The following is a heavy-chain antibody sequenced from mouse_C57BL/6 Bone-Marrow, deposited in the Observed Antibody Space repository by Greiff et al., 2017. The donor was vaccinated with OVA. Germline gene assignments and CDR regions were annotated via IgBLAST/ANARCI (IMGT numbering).Heavy chain of an antibody. Sequence: QVQLQQPGAELVKPGASVKLSCKASGYTFTSYWMHWVKQRPGQGLEWIGMIHPNSGSTNYNEKFKSKATLTVDKSSSTAYMQLSSLTSEDSAVYYSARPYGSSYWYFDVWGTGTTVTVSA. CDR2: IHPNSGST. D-gene: IGHD1-1*01. CDR1: GYTFTSYW. CDR3: ARPYGSSYWYFDV. J-gene: IGHJ1*03. V-gene: IGHV1-64*01.